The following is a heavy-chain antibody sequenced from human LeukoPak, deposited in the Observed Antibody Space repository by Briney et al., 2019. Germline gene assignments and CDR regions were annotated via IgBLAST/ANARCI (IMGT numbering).Heavy chain of an antibody. CDR1: GYSFTSYW. CDR3: ARHDGPLVAGMLDL. D-gene: IGHD6-19*01. Sequence: KPGESLKISCKGSGYSFTSYWIGWVRQMPGKGLEWMGIIYPGDSDTSYSPSFQGQVTISVDKSISTAYLQWSSLRASDSAIYYCARHDGPLVAGMLDLWGQGTLVTVSS. CDR2: IYPGDSDT. V-gene: IGHV5-51*01. J-gene: IGHJ5*02.